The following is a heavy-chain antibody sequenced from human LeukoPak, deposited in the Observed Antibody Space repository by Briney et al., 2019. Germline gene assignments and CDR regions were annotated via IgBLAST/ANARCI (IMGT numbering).Heavy chain of an antibody. CDR1: GYTLTELS. CDR2: FDPEDGET. V-gene: IGHV1-24*01. D-gene: IGHD6-13*01. J-gene: IGHJ4*02. Sequence: ASVKVSCKVSGYTLTELSMHWVRQAPGKGLEWMGGFDPEDGETIYAQKFQGRVTMTEDTSTDTAYKELSSLRSEDTAVYYCALSLAAATYFDYWGQGTLVTVSS. CDR3: ALSLAAATYFDY.